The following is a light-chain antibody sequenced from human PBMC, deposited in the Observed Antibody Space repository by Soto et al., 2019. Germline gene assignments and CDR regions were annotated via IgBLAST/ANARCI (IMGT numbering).Light chain of an antibody. Sequence: QAVVTQEPSLTVSPGGTVTLTCASSTGAVTSGNYPNWFQQKPGQAPRALIYSTSNKYSWTPARFSGSLLGGKTALTLSGVQPEDEADYCSLLFHDGAWVFGGGTKLTVL. J-gene: IGLJ3*02. CDR1: TGAVTSGNY. CDR2: STS. V-gene: IGLV7-43*01. CDR3: LLFHDGAWV.